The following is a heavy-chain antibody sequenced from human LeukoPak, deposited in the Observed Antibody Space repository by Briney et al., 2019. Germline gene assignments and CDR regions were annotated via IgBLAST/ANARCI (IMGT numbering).Heavy chain of an antibody. V-gene: IGHV4-34*01. Sequence: PSETLSLTCAVYGGSFSGYYWSWIRQPPGKGLEWIGEINNSGSTNYNPSLKSRVTISVDTSKNQFSLKLSSVTAADTAVYYCARGRGGELLWGFDYWGQGTLVTVSS. J-gene: IGHJ4*02. CDR2: INNSGST. CDR1: GGSFSGYY. CDR3: ARGRGGELLWGFDY. D-gene: IGHD1-26*01.